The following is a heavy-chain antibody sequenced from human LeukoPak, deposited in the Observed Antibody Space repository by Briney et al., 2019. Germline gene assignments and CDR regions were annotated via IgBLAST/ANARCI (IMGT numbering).Heavy chain of an antibody. V-gene: IGHV1-2*02. CDR3: ATGGSFADNWFDP. J-gene: IGHJ5*02. Sequence: GASVKVSCKASGYTFTGYYMHWVRQAPGQGLEWMGWINPNGGGTNYAQKFQGRVTMTRDTSISTAYMELSRLRSDDTAVYYCATGGSFADNWFDPWGQGTLVTVSS. CDR2: INPNGGGT. CDR1: GYTFTGYY.